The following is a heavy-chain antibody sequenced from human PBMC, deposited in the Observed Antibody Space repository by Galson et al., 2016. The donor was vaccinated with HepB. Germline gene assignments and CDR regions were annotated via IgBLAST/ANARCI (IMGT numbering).Heavy chain of an antibody. D-gene: IGHD4/OR15-4a*01. J-gene: IGHJ4*02. CDR2: IYQTGTA. Sequence: EPLSLTCAVSGGSISTDYWWSWVRPSPGRGLEWIGEIYQTGTANYDPSFTRRATISLDKSKNQFSLRLDSVTAADTAVYYCTRGTLGTAATMALDYWGQGTLVSVSS. V-gene: IGHV4-4*02. CDR1: GGSISTDYW. CDR3: TRGTLGTAATMALDY.